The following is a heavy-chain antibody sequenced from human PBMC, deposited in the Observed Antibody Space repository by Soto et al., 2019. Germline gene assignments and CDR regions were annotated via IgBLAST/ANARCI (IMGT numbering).Heavy chain of an antibody. CDR1: GFSLSTSGVG. J-gene: IGHJ4*02. CDR2: IFWDDDK. CDR3: AHIRLYYYDSRGPFDY. Sequence: SGPTLVNPTQTLTLTCTFSGFSLSTSGVGVGWIRQPPGKALEWLGIIFWDDDKRYSPSLKRRLTITKDTSKNQLVLTMTNMDPVDAATYYCAHIRLYYYDSRGPFDYWSQGTLVTGSS. D-gene: IGHD3-22*01. V-gene: IGHV2-5*02.